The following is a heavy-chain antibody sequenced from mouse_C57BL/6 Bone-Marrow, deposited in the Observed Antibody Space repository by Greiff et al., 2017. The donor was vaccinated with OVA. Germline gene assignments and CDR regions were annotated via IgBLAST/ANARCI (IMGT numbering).Heavy chain of an antibody. CDR3: ARSLLRRFAY. CDR1: GYTFTDYY. V-gene: IGHV1-19*01. CDR2: INPYNGGT. Sequence: VQLQQSGPVLVKPGASVKMSCKASGYTFTDYYMNWVKQSHGKSLEWIGVINPYNGGTSYNQKFKGKATLTVDKSSSTAYMELNSLTSEDSAVYYCARSLLRRFAYWGQGTLVTVSA. J-gene: IGHJ3*01. D-gene: IGHD1-1*01.